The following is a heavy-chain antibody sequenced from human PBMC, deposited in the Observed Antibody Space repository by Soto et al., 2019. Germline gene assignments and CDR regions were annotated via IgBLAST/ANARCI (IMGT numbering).Heavy chain of an antibody. J-gene: IGHJ4*02. Sequence: SVKVSCKASGGTFSSYAISWVRQAPGQGLEWMGWIIPNSGTTNYAQKFQGRVTITTDESISTAYMELSRLRSDDTAVYYCARPDSSGYYAHFDYWGQGTLVTVSS. CDR3: ARPDSSGYYAHFDY. CDR2: IIPNSGTT. CDR1: GGTFSSYA. D-gene: IGHD3-22*01. V-gene: IGHV1-69*05.